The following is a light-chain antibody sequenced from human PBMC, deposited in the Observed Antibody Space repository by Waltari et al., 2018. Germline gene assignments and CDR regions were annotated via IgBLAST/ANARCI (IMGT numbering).Light chain of an antibody. CDR1: QSCLYSHNSKNY. Sequence: IVITHSPDSLAVSLGERATINGKSSQSCLYSHNSKNYLAWYQQKPGQPPKLLLYWASTRAAGAPDRFSGSGSGTDFTLTISSLQAEDVAVYYCHQYYTTPRTFGQGTKVEIK. CDR2: WAS. V-gene: IGKV4-1*01. J-gene: IGKJ1*01. CDR3: HQYYTTPRT.